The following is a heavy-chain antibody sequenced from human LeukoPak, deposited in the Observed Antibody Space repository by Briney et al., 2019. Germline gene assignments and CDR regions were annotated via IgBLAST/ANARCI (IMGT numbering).Heavy chain of an antibody. V-gene: IGHV3-64*01. D-gene: IGHD3-22*01. Sequence: GGSLRLSCAASGFTFSSYGMHWVRQAPGKGLEYVSAINGDGGNTYYANSVKGRFTISRDNSKNVLYLQMGSLRAEDMAVYYCARERYDSSGHWYFDYRGQGTLVTVSP. J-gene: IGHJ4*02. CDR1: GFTFSSYG. CDR2: INGDGGNT. CDR3: ARERYDSSGHWYFDY.